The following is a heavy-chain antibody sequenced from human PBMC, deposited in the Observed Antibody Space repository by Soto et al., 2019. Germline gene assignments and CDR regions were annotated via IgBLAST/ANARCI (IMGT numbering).Heavy chain of an antibody. J-gene: IGHJ4*02. Sequence: TSETLSLTCTVSGGSISSYYWSWIRQPPGKGLEWIGYIYYSGSTNYNPSLKSRVTISVDTSKNQFSLKLSSVTAADTAVYYCAAGYDSVNPFDYWGKGTLVPVSS. D-gene: IGHD5-12*01. CDR2: IYYSGST. CDR1: GGSISSYY. CDR3: AAGYDSVNPFDY. V-gene: IGHV4-59*01.